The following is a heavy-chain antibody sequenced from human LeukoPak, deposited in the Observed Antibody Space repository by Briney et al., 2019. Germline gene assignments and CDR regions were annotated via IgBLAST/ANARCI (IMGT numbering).Heavy chain of an antibody. J-gene: IGHJ6*03. V-gene: IGHV1-2*02. CDR2: INPNSGGT. D-gene: IGHD3-3*01. Sequence: ASVKVSCKASGYTFTGYYMHWVRQAPGQGLEWMVWINPNSGGTNYAQKFQGRVTMTRDTSISTAYMELSRLRSDDTAVYYCARWDLEWYYMDVWGKGTTVTVSS. CDR1: GYTFTGYY. CDR3: ARWDLEWYYMDV.